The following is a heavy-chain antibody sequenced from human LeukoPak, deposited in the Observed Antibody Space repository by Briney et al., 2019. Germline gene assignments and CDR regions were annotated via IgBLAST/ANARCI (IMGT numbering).Heavy chain of an antibody. CDR1: GFTFSSYG. Sequence: GGSLTLSCAASGFTFSSYGMHWVRQAPGKGLEWVAVISYDGSNKYYADSVKGRFTISRDNSKNTLYLQMNSLRAEDTAVYYCAKDGLNYGDYYYYGMDVWGQGTTVTVSS. CDR3: AKDGLNYGDYYYYGMDV. J-gene: IGHJ6*02. V-gene: IGHV3-30*18. CDR2: ISYDGSNK. D-gene: IGHD4-17*01.